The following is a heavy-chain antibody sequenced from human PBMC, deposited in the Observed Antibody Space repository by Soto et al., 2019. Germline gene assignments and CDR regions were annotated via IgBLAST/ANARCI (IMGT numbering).Heavy chain of an antibody. CDR3: ARGGVIAAAGRSPIYYYYYYYMDV. V-gene: IGHV1-3*01. CDR1: GYTFTSYA. Sequence: ASVKVSCKASGYTFTSYAMHWVRQAPGQRLEWMGWINAGNGNIKYSQKFQGRVTITRDTSASTAYMELSSLRSEDTAVYYCARGGVIAAAGRSPIYYYYYYYMDVWGKGTTVTVSS. D-gene: IGHD6-13*01. CDR2: INAGNGNI. J-gene: IGHJ6*03.